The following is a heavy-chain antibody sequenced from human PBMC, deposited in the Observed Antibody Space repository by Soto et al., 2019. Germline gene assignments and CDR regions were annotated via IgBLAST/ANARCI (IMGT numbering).Heavy chain of an antibody. CDR3: AKGHVFVAPQNGRSFDS. J-gene: IGHJ4*02. D-gene: IGHD2-21*01. CDR1: GLTFSHSE. Sequence: GWSMRLACAASGLTFSHSEMSWARQAQGKGLEWISYITSSGGTTYYADSVKGRFTISRDNTKNSLYLQMNSLRAEDTAVYYCAKGHVFVAPQNGRSFDSCGQGSLVTVSS. CDR2: ITSSGGTT. V-gene: IGHV3-48*03.